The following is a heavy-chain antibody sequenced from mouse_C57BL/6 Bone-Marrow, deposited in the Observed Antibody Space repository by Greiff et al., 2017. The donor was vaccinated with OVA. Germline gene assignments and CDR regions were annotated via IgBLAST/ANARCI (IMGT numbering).Heavy chain of an antibody. CDR3: ARGCKYYAMDY. CDR2: INYDGSST. Sequence: EVMLVESEGGLVQPGSSMKLSCTASGFTFSDYYVAWVRQVPEKGLEWVANINYDGSSTYYLDSLKSRFIISRDNAKNILYLQMSSLKSEDTATYYCARGCKYYAMDYWGQGTSVTVSS. V-gene: IGHV5-16*01. CDR1: GFTFSDYY. J-gene: IGHJ4*01.